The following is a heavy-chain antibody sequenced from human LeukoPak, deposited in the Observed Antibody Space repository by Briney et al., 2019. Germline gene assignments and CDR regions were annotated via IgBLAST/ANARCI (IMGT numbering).Heavy chain of an antibody. CDR1: GFTFSSYA. CDR3: ARSPARYSSGWYSFDY. Sequence: GGSQRLSCAASGFTFSSYAMHWVRQAPGKGLEWVAVISYDGSNKYYADSVKGRFTISRDNSKNTLYLQMNSLRAEDTAVYYCARSPARYSSGWYSFDYWGQGTLVTVSS. CDR2: ISYDGSNK. D-gene: IGHD6-19*01. J-gene: IGHJ4*02. V-gene: IGHV3-30-3*01.